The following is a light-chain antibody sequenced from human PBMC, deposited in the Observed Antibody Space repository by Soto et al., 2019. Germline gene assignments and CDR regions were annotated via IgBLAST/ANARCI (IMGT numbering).Light chain of an antibody. V-gene: IGKV3-20*01. J-gene: IGKJ1*01. CDR3: QLAWT. CDR2: GAS. Sequence: IVLPQSPGTLSLSPGERATLSCRASQSVSSSYLAWYQQKPGQAPRLLIYGASSRATGIPDRFSGSGSGTDFTLTISRLEPEDFAVYYCQLAWTFGQGAKVDNK. CDR1: QSVSSSY.